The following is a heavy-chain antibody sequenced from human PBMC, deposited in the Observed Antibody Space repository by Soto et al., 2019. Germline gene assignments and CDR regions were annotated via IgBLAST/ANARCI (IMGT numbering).Heavy chain of an antibody. CDR1: GFSLSTSGVG. V-gene: IGHV2-5*02. D-gene: IGHD3-16*01. J-gene: IGHJ4*02. Sequence: QITLKESGPTLVKPTQTLTLTCTFSGFSLSTSGVGVGWIRQPPGKALEWLALIYWDDDKRYSPSLKSRLTIPKDTSKNQVVLTMTNMDPVDTATYYCAHVISIHMGGEGFDYWGQGTLVTVSS. CDR2: IYWDDDK. CDR3: AHVISIHMGGEGFDY.